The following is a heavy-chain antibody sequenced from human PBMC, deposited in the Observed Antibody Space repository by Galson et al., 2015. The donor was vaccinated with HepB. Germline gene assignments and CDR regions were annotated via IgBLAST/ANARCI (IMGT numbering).Heavy chain of an antibody. CDR1: GFTFSDYY. D-gene: IGHD3-22*01. CDR3: ATSSGYYSHFDY. CDR2: ISSSSYT. V-gene: IGHV3-11*03. J-gene: IGHJ4*02. Sequence: SLRLSCAASGFTFSDYYMSWIRQAPGKGLEWVSYISSSSYTNYADSVKDRFTISRDNAKNSLYLQMNSLRAEDTAVYYCATSSGYYSHFDYWGQGTLVTVSS.